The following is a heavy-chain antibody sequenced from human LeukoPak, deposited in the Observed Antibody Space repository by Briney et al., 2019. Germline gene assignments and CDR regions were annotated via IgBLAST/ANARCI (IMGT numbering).Heavy chain of an antibody. CDR2: ISAYDGNT. D-gene: IGHD6-13*01. J-gene: IGHJ4*02. CDR3: ARDSAAAGGTYFDY. V-gene: IGHV1-18*01. CDR1: GYTFTSYG. Sequence: ASVKVSCKASGYTFTSYGISWVRQAPGQGLEWMGWISAYDGNTNYAQKLQGRVTMTTDTSTSTAYMELRSLRSDDTAVYYCARDSAAAGGTYFDYWGQGTLVTVSS.